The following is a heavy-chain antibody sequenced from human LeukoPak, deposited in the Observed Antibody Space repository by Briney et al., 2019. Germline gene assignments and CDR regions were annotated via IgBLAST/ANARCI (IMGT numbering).Heavy chain of an antibody. CDR1: EYTLTGLS. CDR2: INPNSGGT. D-gene: IGHD2-2*01. V-gene: IGHV1-2*02. CDR3: ARTNPLYCSSTSCCLDY. Sequence: ASVKVSCKVSEYTLTGLSVHWVRQAPGQGLEWMGWINPNSGGTNYAQKFQGRVTMTRDTSISTAYMELSRLRSDDTAVYYCARTNPLYCSSTSCCLDYWGQGTLVTVSS. J-gene: IGHJ4*02.